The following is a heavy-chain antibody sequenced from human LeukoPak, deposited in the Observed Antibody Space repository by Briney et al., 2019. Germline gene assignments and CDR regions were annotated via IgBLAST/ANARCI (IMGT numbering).Heavy chain of an antibody. CDR2: IYHSGST. D-gene: IGHD1-26*01. Sequence: SQTLSLTCAVSGGSISSGGYSWSWIRQPPGKGLEWIGYIYHSGSTYYNPSLKSRVTTSVDRSKNQFSLKLSSVTAADTAVYYCARVATDYGMDVWGQGTTVTVSS. CDR1: GGSISSGGYS. V-gene: IGHV4-30-2*01. CDR3: ARVATDYGMDV. J-gene: IGHJ6*02.